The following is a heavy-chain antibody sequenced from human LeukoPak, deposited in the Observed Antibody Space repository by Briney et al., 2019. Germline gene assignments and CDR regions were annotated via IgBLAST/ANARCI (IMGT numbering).Heavy chain of an antibody. CDR2: ISGSGGST. Sequence: GGSLRLSCAASGFTSSSCAMSWVRQAPGEELEWVSVISGSGGSTYYADSVRGRFTISRDNSKNTLFLQMNSLRAEDTAVYYCASGLGTTKLTFDYWGQGTLVTVSS. CDR3: ASGLGTTKLTFDY. CDR1: GFTSSSCA. D-gene: IGHD3-10*01. J-gene: IGHJ4*02. V-gene: IGHV3-23*01.